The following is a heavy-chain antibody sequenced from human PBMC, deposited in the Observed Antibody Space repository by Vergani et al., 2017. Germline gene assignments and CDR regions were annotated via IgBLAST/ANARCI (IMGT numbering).Heavy chain of an antibody. CDR2: ISYDGSNK. CDR3: AREAYVGSGSYIGGMDV. D-gene: IGHD3-10*01. CDR1: GFTFSSYA. J-gene: IGHJ6*02. Sequence: QVQLVESGGGVVQPGRSLRLSCAASGFTFSSYAMHWVRQAPGKGLEWVAVISYDGSNKYYADSVKGRFTISRDNSKNTLYLQMNSLRAEATAVYYCAREAYVGSGSYIGGMDVWGQGTTVTVSS. V-gene: IGHV3-30-3*01.